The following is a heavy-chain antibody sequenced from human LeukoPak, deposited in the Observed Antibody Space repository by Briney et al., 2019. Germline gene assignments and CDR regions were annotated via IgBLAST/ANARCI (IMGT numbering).Heavy chain of an antibody. CDR3: ARDGLHMITFGGAIDY. CDR1: GYTFTGYY. D-gene: IGHD3-16*01. J-gene: IGHJ4*02. CDR2: INPNSGGT. V-gene: IGHV1-2*02. Sequence: GASVKVSCKASGYTFTGYYMHWVRQAPGQGPEWMGWINPNSGGTNYAQKFQGRVTMTRDTSISTAYMELSRLRSDDTAVYYCARDGLHMITFGGAIDYWGQGTLVTVSS.